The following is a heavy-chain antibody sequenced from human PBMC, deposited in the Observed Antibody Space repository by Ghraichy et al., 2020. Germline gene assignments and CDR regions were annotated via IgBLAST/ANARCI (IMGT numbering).Heavy chain of an antibody. V-gene: IGHV3-21*01. Sequence: GGSLRLSCAASGFTFSSYSMNWVRQAPGKGLEWVSSISSSSSYIYYADSVKGRFTISRDNAKNSLYLQMNSLRAEDTAVYYCARDHSAYYDSSGYYYYYGMDVWGQGTTVTVSS. D-gene: IGHD3-22*01. J-gene: IGHJ6*02. CDR2: ISSSSSYI. CDR3: ARDHSAYYDSSGYYYYYGMDV. CDR1: GFTFSSYS.